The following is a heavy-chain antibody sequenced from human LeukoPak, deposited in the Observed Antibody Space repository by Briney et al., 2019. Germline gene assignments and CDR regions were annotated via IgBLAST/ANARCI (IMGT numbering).Heavy chain of an antibody. D-gene: IGHD3-22*01. CDR1: GFTFSSLA. CDR3: ANGHSSSYSYFDY. CDR2: IRGSGSII. Sequence: HPGGSLRLSCVGSGFTFSSLAMNWVRQAPGKGLEWVSFIRGSGSIIYYADSVKGRFTISRDNAKSSLFLQMNSLRDEDTAVYYCANGHSSSYSYFDYWGQGTLVTVSS. J-gene: IGHJ4*02. V-gene: IGHV3-48*02.